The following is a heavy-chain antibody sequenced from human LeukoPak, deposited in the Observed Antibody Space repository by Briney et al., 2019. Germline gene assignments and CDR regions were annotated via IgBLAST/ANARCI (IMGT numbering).Heavy chain of an antibody. D-gene: IGHD4-17*01. CDR1: GGSFSGYY. CDR2: INHSGST. J-gene: IGHJ4*02. CDR3: ARWGRTVSKYYFDY. Sequence: SETLSLTCAVYGGSFSGYYWSWIRQPPGKGLEWIGEINHSGSTNYNPSLKSRVTISVDRSKNQFSLKLSSVTAADTAVYYCARWGRTVSKYYFDYWGQGTLVTVSS. V-gene: IGHV4-34*01.